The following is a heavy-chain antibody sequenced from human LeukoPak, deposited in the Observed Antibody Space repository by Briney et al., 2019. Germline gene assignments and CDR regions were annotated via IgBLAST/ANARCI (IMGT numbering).Heavy chain of an antibody. J-gene: IGHJ4*02. Sequence: GGSLRLSCAASGFTFSSYAMSWVRQAPGKGLEWVSAISGSGDSTYYADSVKGRFTISRDNSKKTLYLQLNSLRAEDTAVYYCAKGRIVGATSVDYWGQGTLVTVSS. CDR2: ISGSGDST. CDR1: GFTFSSYA. V-gene: IGHV3-23*01. D-gene: IGHD1-26*01. CDR3: AKGRIVGATSVDY.